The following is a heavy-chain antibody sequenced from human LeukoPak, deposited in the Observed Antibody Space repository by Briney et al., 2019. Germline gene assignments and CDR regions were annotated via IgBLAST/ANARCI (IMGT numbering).Heavy chain of an antibody. Sequence: GFLRLSCAASGFTFSSYAMSWVRQAPGKGLEWVSAISGSGGSTYYADSVKGRFTISRDNSKNTLYLQMNSLRAEDTAVYYCAKGRFTGYSSGWYAFDIWGQGTMVTVSS. V-gene: IGHV3-23*01. CDR3: AKGRFTGYSSGWYAFDI. CDR1: GFTFSSYA. CDR2: ISGSGGST. J-gene: IGHJ3*02. D-gene: IGHD6-19*01.